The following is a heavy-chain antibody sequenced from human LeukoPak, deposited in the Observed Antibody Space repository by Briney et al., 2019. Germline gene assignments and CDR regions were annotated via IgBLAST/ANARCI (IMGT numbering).Heavy chain of an antibody. J-gene: IGHJ4*02. CDR2: IWYDGSNK. CDR1: GFTFSSYG. Sequence: SGGSLRLSCAASGFTFSSYGMHWVRQAPGKGLEWVAVIWYDGSNKYYADSVKGRFTISRDNSKNTLYLQMNSLRAEDTAVYYCSRLRGYSYGYADYWGQGTLVTVSS. D-gene: IGHD5-18*01. CDR3: SRLRGYSYGYADY. V-gene: IGHV3-33*01.